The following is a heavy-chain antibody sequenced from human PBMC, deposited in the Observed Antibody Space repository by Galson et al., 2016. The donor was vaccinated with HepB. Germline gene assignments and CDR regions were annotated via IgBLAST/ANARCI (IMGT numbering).Heavy chain of an antibody. D-gene: IGHD3-9*01. CDR1: GFTFNTYA. J-gene: IGHJ3*01. V-gene: IGHV3-23*01. CDR3: AKADSLPYFDYEGDVFDV. CDR2: ISGSGVGK. Sequence: LRLSCAASGFTFNTYAMSWVRQFPGKGLEWVSGISGSGVGKHYADSVEGRFTISRDNSKNTMYLQMNSLRVEDTAIYYCAKADSLPYFDYEGDVFDVWGQGTLVTVSS.